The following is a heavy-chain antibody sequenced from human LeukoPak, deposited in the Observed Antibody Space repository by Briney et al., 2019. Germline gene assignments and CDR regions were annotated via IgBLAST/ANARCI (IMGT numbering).Heavy chain of an antibody. J-gene: IGHJ4*02. CDR2: ISGSGGST. D-gene: IGHD5-24*01. CDR1: GFTFSSYA. V-gene: IGHV3-23*01. Sequence: GGSLRLSCAASGFTFSSYAMSWVRQAPGKGLEWVSAISGSGGSTYYADSVKGRFTISRDNAKNSLYLQMNSLRAEDTAIYYCTRVGYIDEGIDYWGQGTLVAVSS. CDR3: TRVGYIDEGIDY.